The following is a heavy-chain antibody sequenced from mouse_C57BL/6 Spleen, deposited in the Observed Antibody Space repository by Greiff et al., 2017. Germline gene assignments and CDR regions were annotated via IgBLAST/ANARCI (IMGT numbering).Heavy chain of an antibody. CDR1: GYTFTSYW. J-gene: IGHJ4*01. Sequence: QVQLKQPGAELVMPGASVKLSCKASGYTFTSYWMHWVKQRPGQGLEWIGEIDPSDSYTNYNQKFKGKSTLTVDKSYSTAYMQLSSLTSEDSAVYYCARAYYYGSSPYYYAMDYWGQGTSVTVSS. D-gene: IGHD1-1*01. CDR3: ARAYYYGSSPYYYAMDY. V-gene: IGHV1-69*01. CDR2: IDPSDSYT.